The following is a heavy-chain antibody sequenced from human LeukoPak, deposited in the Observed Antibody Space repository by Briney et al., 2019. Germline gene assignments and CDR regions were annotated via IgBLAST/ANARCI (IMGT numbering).Heavy chain of an antibody. D-gene: IGHD3-10*01. CDR3: AKEEDIWFGELFPSRPTDY. J-gene: IGHJ4*02. V-gene: IGHV3-23*01. CDR1: GFTFSSYA. CDR2: VSGSGGST. Sequence: GGSLRLSCAASGFTFSSYAMSWVRQAPGKGLEWVSAVSGSGGSTYYADSVKGRFTISRDNSKNTLYLQMNSLRAEDTAVYYCAKEEDIWFGELFPSRPTDYWGQGTLVTVSS.